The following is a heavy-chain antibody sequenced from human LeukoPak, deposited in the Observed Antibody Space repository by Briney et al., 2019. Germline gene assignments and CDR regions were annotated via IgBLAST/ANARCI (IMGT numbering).Heavy chain of an antibody. CDR3: AAVSYYYDSSGYQGYFQH. CDR2: FDPEDGET. Sequence: ASVKVSCKVSGYTLTELSLHWVRQPPGKGLEVMGGFDPEDGETSYAQRFEGRVTVTEDTSTDTAYMGLSSLRSEDAAVYYCAAVSYYYDSSGYQGYFQHWGQGTLVTVSS. J-gene: IGHJ1*01. V-gene: IGHV1-24*01. D-gene: IGHD3-22*01. CDR1: GYTLTELS.